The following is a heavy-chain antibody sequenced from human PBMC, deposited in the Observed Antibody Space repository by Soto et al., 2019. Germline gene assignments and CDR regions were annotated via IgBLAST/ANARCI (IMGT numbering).Heavy chain of an antibody. Sequence: QVQLAESGGGVVQPGRSLTITCAASGFTLGTYAMHWFRQAPGKGLEWVAVISNDGGDKYYSDSVMGRFTISRDNSKNTLFLQMNSLRAEDTAVYFCAKEFFDSSGFYPSLDALDIWGQGTVVTVSS. CDR2: ISNDGGDK. CDR3: AKEFFDSSGFYPSLDALDI. CDR1: GFTLGTYA. D-gene: IGHD3-22*01. V-gene: IGHV3-30*18. J-gene: IGHJ3*02.